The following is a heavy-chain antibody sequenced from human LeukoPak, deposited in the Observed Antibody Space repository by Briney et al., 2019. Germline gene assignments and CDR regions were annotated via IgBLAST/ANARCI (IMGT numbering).Heavy chain of an antibody. D-gene: IGHD6-19*01. J-gene: IGHJ5*02. V-gene: IGHV3-74*01. CDR1: GFTFSSYW. CDR2: INSDGSST. Sequence: TGGSLRLSCAASGFTFSSYWMHWVRQAPGNGLVWVSRINSDGSSTSYADSVKGRFTISRDNAKNTLYLQMNSLRAEDTAVYYCAREGGAGYSSGSPHGNWFDPWGQGTLVTVSS. CDR3: AREGGAGYSSGSPHGNWFDP.